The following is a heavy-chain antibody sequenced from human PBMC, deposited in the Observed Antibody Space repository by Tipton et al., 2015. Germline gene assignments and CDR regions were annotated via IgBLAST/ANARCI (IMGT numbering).Heavy chain of an antibody. CDR3: ARDPRVRNWNYAAFDI. V-gene: IGHV1-18*01. J-gene: IGHJ3*02. D-gene: IGHD1-7*01. CDR1: GYTFTTYG. Sequence: QLVQSGAEVKKPGASVRVSCKASGYTFTTYGISWVRQAPGQGLEWMGWISGYNGHTNYAQNLQGRVTMTTDTSTSTAYMELRSLRSDDTAVYYCARDPRVRNWNYAAFDIWGQGTMVTVSS. CDR2: ISGYNGHT.